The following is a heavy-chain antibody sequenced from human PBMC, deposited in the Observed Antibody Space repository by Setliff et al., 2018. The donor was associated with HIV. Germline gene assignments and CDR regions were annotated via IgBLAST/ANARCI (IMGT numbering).Heavy chain of an antibody. CDR2: IYYRGST. D-gene: IGHD7-27*01. Sequence: SETLSLTCTVSGDSISSSSYYWGWIRQPPGKGLEWIGSIYYRGSTFYNPFLRPRVTISIDTSKNQSSLKLSFVTAEDTAVYYWARGAGDRGDAFDVWGQGTMVTVSS. V-gene: IGHV4-39*07. CDR3: ARGAGDRGDAFDV. CDR1: GDSISSSSYY. J-gene: IGHJ3*01.